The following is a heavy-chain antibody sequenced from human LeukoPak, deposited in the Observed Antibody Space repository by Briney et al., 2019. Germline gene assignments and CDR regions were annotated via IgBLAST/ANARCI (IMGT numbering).Heavy chain of an antibody. J-gene: IGHJ5*02. CDR3: ARVRITMVRGRPNWFDP. CDR2: IYYSGRP. Sequence: SETLSLTCTVSGGSISSYYWSGIRPPPGKGLEWIGYIYYSGRPNYNPPLKSRVSISVDTSSNQFSLKLSSVTAADTAVYYCARVRITMVRGRPNWFDPWGQGTLVTVSS. CDR1: GGSISSYY. D-gene: IGHD3-10*01. V-gene: IGHV4-59*01.